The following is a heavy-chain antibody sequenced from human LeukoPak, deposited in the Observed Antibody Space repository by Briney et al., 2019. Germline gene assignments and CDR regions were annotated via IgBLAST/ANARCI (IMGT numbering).Heavy chain of an antibody. V-gene: IGHV4-39*07. CDR1: GGSISTITYY. D-gene: IGHD3-10*01. Sequence: SETLSLTCTVSGGSISTITYYWGWIRQPPGKGLEWVGHMYYRGNTFYNPSLKSRVTISVDTSKNQFSLKLSSVTAADTAVYYCARALLWFGGWIYMDVWGKGTTVTISS. CDR2: MYYRGNT. J-gene: IGHJ6*03. CDR3: ARALLWFGGWIYMDV.